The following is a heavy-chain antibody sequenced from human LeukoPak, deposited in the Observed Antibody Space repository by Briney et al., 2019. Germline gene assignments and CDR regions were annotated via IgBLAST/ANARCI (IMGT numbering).Heavy chain of an antibody. CDR1: GGSITMHY. CDR3: ARRVRKDGYYYYMDV. CDR2: IYYSGST. J-gene: IGHJ6*03. D-gene: IGHD1-14*01. V-gene: IGHV4-59*08. Sequence: SETLSLTCTLAGGSITMHYGRWIRQPPGKGLEWIGYIYYSGSTNYNPSLKSRVTISVDTSKNQFPLKLSSVTAPDTAVYYCARRVRKDGYYYYMDVWGKGTTVTVSS.